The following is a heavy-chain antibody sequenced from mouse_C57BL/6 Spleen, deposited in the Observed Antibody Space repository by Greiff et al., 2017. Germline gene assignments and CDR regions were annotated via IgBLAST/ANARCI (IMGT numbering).Heavy chain of an antibody. CDR1: GYTFTSYW. J-gene: IGHJ3*01. Sequence: QVQLKQPGAELVRPGTSVTLSCKASGYTFTSYWMHWVKQRPGQGLEWIGVIDPSDSYTNYNQKFKGKATLTVDTSSSTAYMQLSSLTSEDSAVYYWASIYYGNFAYWGQGTLVTVSA. CDR2: IDPSDSYT. D-gene: IGHD2-1*01. CDR3: ASIYYGNFAY. V-gene: IGHV1-59*01.